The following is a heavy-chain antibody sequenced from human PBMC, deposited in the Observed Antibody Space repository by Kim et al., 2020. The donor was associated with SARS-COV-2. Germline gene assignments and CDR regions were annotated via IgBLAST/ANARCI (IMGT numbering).Heavy chain of an antibody. CDR2: ISSDGSIT. CDR1: RFTFNNYW. J-gene: IGHJ6*02. D-gene: IGHD3-10*01. CDR3: ARGFFRDGFDF. V-gene: IGHV3-74*01. Sequence: GGSLRLSCAVSRFTFNNYWINWVRHAPGKGLVWVSRISSDGSITNYADSVKGRFTMSRDNAENTLYLQMNSLRAEDTAVYYCARGFFRDGFDFWGQGTTVTVSS.